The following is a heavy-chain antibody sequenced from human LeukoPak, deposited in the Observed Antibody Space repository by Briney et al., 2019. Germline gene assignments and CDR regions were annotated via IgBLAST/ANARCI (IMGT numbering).Heavy chain of an antibody. CDR1: GFTFSSYS. Sequence: PGGSLRLSCAASGFTFSSYSMNWVRQAPGKGLEWVSSISSSSSYIYYADSVKGRFTISRDNAKNSLYLQMNSLRAEDTAVYYCARERIAVAGGQIDYWGQGTLVTVSS. D-gene: IGHD6-19*01. CDR2: ISSSSSYI. J-gene: IGHJ4*02. V-gene: IGHV3-21*01. CDR3: ARERIAVAGGQIDY.